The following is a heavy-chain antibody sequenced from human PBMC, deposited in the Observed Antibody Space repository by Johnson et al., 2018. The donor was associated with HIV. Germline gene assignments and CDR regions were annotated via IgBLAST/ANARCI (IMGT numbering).Heavy chain of an antibody. Sequence: QMLLVESGGGVVRPGGSLRLSCAASGFIFSDYYMSWIRQAPERGLEWVSYISSGGGTIDYADSGKGRFTISRDNSKNTRYRQMNSLRAEDTAVYYCAKGDKAYSYPLDAFDIWGQGTMVTVSP. CDR3: AKGDKAYSYPLDAFDI. D-gene: IGHD5-18*01. CDR1: GFIFSDYY. CDR2: ISSGGGTI. J-gene: IGHJ3*02. V-gene: IGHV3-11*04.